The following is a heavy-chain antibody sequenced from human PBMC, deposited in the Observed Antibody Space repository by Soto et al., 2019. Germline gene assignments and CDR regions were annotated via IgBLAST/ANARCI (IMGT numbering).Heavy chain of an antibody. CDR2: ISYDGSNK. CDR1: GFTFSCYG. CDR3: AKGRTFNWNDEGMPYGMDV. D-gene: IGHD1-20*01. Sequence: AGGSLRLSCAASGFTFSCYGMHWVRQAPGKGLEWVAVISYDGSNKYYADSVKGRFTISRDNSKNTLYLQMNSLRAEDTAVYYCAKGRTFNWNDEGMPYGMDVWGQGTTVTVS. J-gene: IGHJ6*02. V-gene: IGHV3-30*18.